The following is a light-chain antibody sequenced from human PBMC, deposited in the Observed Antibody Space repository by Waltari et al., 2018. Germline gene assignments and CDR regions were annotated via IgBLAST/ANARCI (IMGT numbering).Light chain of an antibody. CDR1: QRVTSGD. CDR2: TAS. V-gene: IGKV3-20*01. Sequence: EIVLTQSPGTLSLSPGERATLSCRASQRVTSGDIAWYQHKPGQAPRLLNDTASTRATGIPDRFSGSGSGTDFLLTINGLEPEDFAVYYCQYYGSAPRTFGQGTKVEIK. CDR3: QYYGSAPRT. J-gene: IGKJ1*01.